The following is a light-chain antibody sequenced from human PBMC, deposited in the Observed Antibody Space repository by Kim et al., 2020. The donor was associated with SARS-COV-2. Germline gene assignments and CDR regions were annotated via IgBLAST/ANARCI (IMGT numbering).Light chain of an antibody. CDR1: QDIGNS. CDR2: DAS. V-gene: IGKV1-33*01. J-gene: IGKJ1*01. CDR3: QNFTYLLWT. Sequence: DIQMTQSPSSLSASVGDRVTITCQASQDIGNSLNWYQHKTGRAPKVLIYDASNLQRGVPSRFSGSGSGTNFTLTISTLQPEDFATYYCQNFTYLLWTFGQGTKVEVK.